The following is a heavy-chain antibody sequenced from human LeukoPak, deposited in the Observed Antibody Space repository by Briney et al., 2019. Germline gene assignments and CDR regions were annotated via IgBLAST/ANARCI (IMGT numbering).Heavy chain of an antibody. CDR1: GFTFRSYG. CDR2: IWYDGSNK. CDR3: ARDHPPGFFDY. J-gene: IGHJ4*02. V-gene: IGHV3-33*01. Sequence: GTSLRLCCATSGFTFRSYGMHRVRHAPGKGLEWVAVIWYDGSNKYYADSVKGRFTISRDNSKNTLYLQMNSLRAEDTAVYYCARDHPPGFFDYWGQGTLVTVSS.